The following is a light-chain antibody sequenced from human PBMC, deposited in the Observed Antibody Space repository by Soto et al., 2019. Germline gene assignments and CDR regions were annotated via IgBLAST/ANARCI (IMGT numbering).Light chain of an antibody. Sequence: DIQMTQSPSSLSASVGDRVTITCRASQSISHFVNWYQQRPGKAPKFLIYNGANLQSGVPSRFRGSGAGADFTLAISGLQTEDFATDYFQQGYSLPFTFGLGDKLEIK. CDR1: QSISHF. CDR2: NGA. J-gene: IGKJ2*01. V-gene: IGKV1-39*01. CDR3: QQGYSLPFT.